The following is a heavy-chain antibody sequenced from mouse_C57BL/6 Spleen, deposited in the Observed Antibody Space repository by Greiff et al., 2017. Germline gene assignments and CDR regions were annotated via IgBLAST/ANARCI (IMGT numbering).Heavy chain of an antibody. CDR3: ARWYGYDEGFAY. V-gene: IGHV1-18*01. J-gene: IGHJ3*01. Sequence: VQLQQSGPELVKPGASVKIPCKASGYTFTDYNMDWVKQSHGKSLEWIGDINPNNGGTIYNQKFKGKATLTVDKSSSTAYMELRSLTSEDTAVYYCARWYGYDEGFAYWGQGTLVTVSA. CDR1: GYTFTDYN. CDR2: INPNNGGT. D-gene: IGHD2-2*01.